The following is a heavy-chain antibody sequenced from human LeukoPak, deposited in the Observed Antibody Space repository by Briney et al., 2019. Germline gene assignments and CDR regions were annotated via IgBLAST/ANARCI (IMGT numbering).Heavy chain of an antibody. CDR3: AGGGSSWHDGY. D-gene: IGHD6-13*01. Sequence: GGSLRLSCAASGFTFSSYWMSWVREAPGPGLEWVANIKQDGSEKYYVDSVKGRFTISRDNAKNSLFLQMNSLRAEDTAVYYSAGGGSSWHDGYWGQGTLVTVST. CDR1: GFTFSSYW. CDR2: IKQDGSEK. V-gene: IGHV3-7*01. J-gene: IGHJ4*02.